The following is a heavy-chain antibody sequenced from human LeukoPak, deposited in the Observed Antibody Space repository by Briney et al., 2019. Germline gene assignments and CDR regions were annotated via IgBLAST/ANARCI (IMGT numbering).Heavy chain of an antibody. V-gene: IGHV3-23*01. CDR1: GFTFSSYA. Sequence: PGGSLRLSCAASGFTFSSYAMSWVRQAPGKGLEWVSAISGSGGSTYYADSVKGRFTISRDNSKNTLYLQLNSLKTEDTAVYYCTNLYNSDWSRTGAGGQGTLVTVSS. D-gene: IGHD6-19*01. J-gene: IGHJ4*02. CDR2: ISGSGGST. CDR3: TNLYNSDWSRTGA.